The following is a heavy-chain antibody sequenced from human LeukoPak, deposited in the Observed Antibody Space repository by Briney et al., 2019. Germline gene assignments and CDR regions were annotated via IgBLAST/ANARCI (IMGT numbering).Heavy chain of an antibody. CDR2: ITDSGVST. CDR1: GFTFDSYA. D-gene: IGHD5-18*01. CDR3: AKGGDTSMEIDY. J-gene: IGHJ4*02. V-gene: IGHV3-23*01. Sequence: GSLRLSCAASGFTFDSYAMSWVRQAPGKGLECVSTITDSGVSTYYADSVKGRFTISRDNPKNTLYLQMNSLRAEDTAVYYCAKGGDTSMEIDYWGQGTLVTVSS.